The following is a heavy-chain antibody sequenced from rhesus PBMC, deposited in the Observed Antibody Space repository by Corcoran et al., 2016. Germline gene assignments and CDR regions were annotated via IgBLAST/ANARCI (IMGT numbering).Heavy chain of an antibody. Sequence: EVQLVESGGGLVQPGGSLRLSCAASGVTFSSHGMSWVRQAPGKGLEWVSSISSASSYIYYTDSVKGRFTISRDNAKNSLSLQMNSLRAEDTAVYYCTLYGSSYVRLFDYWGQGVLVTVSS. CDR2: ISSASSYI. CDR3: TLYGSSYVRLFDY. V-gene: IGHV3S16*01. CDR1: GVTFSSHG. J-gene: IGHJ4*01. D-gene: IGHD4-29*01.